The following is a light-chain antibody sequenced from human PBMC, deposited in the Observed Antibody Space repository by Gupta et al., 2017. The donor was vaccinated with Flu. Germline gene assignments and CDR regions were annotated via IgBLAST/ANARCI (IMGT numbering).Light chain of an antibody. CDR3: AAWDDSLNGWV. CDR1: SSNIGSND. CDR2: GSD. Sequence: QPMLTQPPSASGTPGPRVTISCSGSSSNIGSNDVNWFQQFPGTAPKLLIYGSDQWPSGVPDRFAGSKSGTSASLAISGLQSDDEADYYCAAWDDSLNGWVFGRGTKLTVL. V-gene: IGLV1-44*01. J-gene: IGLJ3*02.